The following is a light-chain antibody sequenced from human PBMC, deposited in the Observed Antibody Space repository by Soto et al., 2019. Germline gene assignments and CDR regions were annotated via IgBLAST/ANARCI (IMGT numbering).Light chain of an antibody. V-gene: IGLV2-14*01. CDR2: EVS. Sequence: QSVLTQPASVSGSPGQSITISCTGTSSDLGGYNFVSWYQQHPGKAPKLMISEVSNRPSGVSNRFSGSKSGNTAALTISGLQADDEADYYCSSYTSSTSYVFGTGTKVTVL. CDR3: SSYTSSTSYV. J-gene: IGLJ1*01. CDR1: SSDLGGYNF.